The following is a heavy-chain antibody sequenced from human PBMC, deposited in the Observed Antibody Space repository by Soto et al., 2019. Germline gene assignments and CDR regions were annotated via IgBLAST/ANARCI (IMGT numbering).Heavy chain of an antibody. D-gene: IGHD3-10*01. Sequence: GGSLRLSCAASGFIFRNYWMKWDRQAPGKGLEWVANIKEDGSETYYADSVKGRFTISRDNSKNTVYLEMSSLRADDTAEYFCAKGSAFECKGAICYPFDHWGRGTLVTVSS. V-gene: IGHV3-7*03. CDR3: AKGSAFECKGAICYPFDH. CDR2: IKEDGSET. J-gene: IGHJ4*02. CDR1: GFIFRNYW.